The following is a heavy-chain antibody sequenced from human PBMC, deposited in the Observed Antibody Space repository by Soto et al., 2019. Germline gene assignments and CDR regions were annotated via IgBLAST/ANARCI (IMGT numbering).Heavy chain of an antibody. CDR1: GFTFSSYG. D-gene: IGHD3-22*01. CDR3: ARDRVTDDSSGYYFDY. V-gene: IGHV3-33*01. J-gene: IGHJ4*02. CDR2: IWYDGSNK. Sequence: GGSLRLSCAASGFTFSSYGMHWVRQAPGKGLEWVAVIWYDGSNKYYADSVKGRFTISRDNSKNTLYLQMNSLRAEDTAVYYCARDRVTDDSSGYYFDYWGQGTLVTVSS.